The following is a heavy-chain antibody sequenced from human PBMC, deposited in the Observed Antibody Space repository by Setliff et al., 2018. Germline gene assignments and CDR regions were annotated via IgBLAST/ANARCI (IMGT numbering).Heavy chain of an antibody. D-gene: IGHD3-3*01. V-gene: IGHV4-39*07. CDR1: GDSISSSGYSSRSYY. Sequence: SETLSLTCTVSGDSISSSGYSSRSYYWAWIRQPPGKGLEWVGRIYYSGNTYYNASLKSRLTILVDTSKNQFSLKMTSVTAADTAVYYCARMSGFLYMDVWGKGTTVTVSS. CDR2: IYYSGNT. CDR3: ARMSGFLYMDV. J-gene: IGHJ6*03.